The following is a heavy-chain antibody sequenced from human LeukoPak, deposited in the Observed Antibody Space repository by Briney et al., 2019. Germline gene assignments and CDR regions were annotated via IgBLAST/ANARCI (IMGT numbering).Heavy chain of an antibody. Sequence: SGPTLAKPTQTPTLIGTFTGFSLSTSGVGVGWIRQPPGKALEWLALIYWDDDKRNSPSLKSRLSSTKDTSKNQVVLTLTKMDPVDTATYYCAHASWQYGFSDYWGQGALVTVSS. CDR3: AHASWQYGFSDY. CDR2: IYWDDDK. J-gene: IGHJ4*02. D-gene: IGHD2-2*01. V-gene: IGHV2-5*02. CDR1: GFSLSTSGVG.